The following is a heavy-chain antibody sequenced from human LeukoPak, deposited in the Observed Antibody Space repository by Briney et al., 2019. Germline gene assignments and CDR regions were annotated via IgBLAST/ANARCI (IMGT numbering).Heavy chain of an antibody. V-gene: IGHV1-69*13. J-gene: IGHJ4*02. Sequence: WASVKVSCKASGGTFSSYAISWVRQAPGQGLEWMGGIIPIFGTANYAQKFQGRVTITADESTSTAYMELSSLRSEDTAVYHCATSIAVAGPFDYWGQGTLVTVSS. CDR3: ATSIAVAGPFDY. D-gene: IGHD6-19*01. CDR1: GGTFSSYA. CDR2: IIPIFGTA.